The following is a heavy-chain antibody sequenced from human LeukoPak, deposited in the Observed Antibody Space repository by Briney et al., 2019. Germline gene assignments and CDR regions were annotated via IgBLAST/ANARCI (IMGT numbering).Heavy chain of an antibody. Sequence: GSLRLSCAASGFTFSSYPLHWVRQAPGKGLEWVAFIRYDGSNKYYADSVKGRFTISRDNSKNTLYLQMNSLRAEDTAVYYCAKEWPEYYDILTGPFDYWGQGTLVTVSS. CDR2: IRYDGSNK. V-gene: IGHV3-30*02. CDR3: AKEWPEYYDILTGPFDY. CDR1: GFTFSSYP. J-gene: IGHJ4*02. D-gene: IGHD3-9*01.